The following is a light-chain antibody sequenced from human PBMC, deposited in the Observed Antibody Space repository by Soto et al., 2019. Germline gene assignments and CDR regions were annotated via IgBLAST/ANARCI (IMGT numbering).Light chain of an antibody. Sequence: QSALTQPRSVSGSPGQSVTISCTGTSSDFGGYNYVSWYQHHPCKAPKLMIYDVSERPSGVPDRFSGSKSGNTASLTISGLQAEDEADYYCCSYAGSNTPYVFGTGTKVTVL. V-gene: IGLV2-11*01. CDR1: SSDFGGYNY. CDR3: CSYAGSNTPYV. CDR2: DVS. J-gene: IGLJ1*01.